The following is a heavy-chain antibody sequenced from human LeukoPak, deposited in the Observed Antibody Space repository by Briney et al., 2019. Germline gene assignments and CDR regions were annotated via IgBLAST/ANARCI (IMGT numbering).Heavy chain of an antibody. D-gene: IGHD6-19*01. CDR1: GGPISSNY. CDR3: AREEIAVTARSLDY. Sequence: PSETLSLTCTVSGGPISSNYWSWIRQPAGKRLEWIGRIYTSGSTNYNPSLKSRVTMSIDTSKNQFSLNLSSVTAADTAVYYCAREEIAVTARSLDYWGQGTLVTVSS. J-gene: IGHJ4*02. V-gene: IGHV4-4*07. CDR2: IYTSGST.